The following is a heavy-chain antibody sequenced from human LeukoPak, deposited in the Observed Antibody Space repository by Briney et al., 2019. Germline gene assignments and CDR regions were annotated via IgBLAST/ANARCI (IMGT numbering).Heavy chain of an antibody. CDR1: GGSFSGYY. D-gene: IGHD6-6*01. CDR2: INHSGST. CDR3: ARRPARYYYYYYMDV. J-gene: IGHJ6*03. Sequence: SETLSLTCAAYGGSFSGYYWSWIRQPPGKGLEWIGEINHSGSTNYNPSLKSRVTISVDTSKNQFSLKLSSVTAADTAVYYCARRPARYYYYYYMDVWGKGTTVTVSS. V-gene: IGHV4-34*01.